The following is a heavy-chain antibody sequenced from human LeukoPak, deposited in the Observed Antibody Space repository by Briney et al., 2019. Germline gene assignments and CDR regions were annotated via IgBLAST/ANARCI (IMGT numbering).Heavy chain of an antibody. CDR3: AKRRRDGYNSDLEY. V-gene: IGHV3-23*01. D-gene: IGHD5-24*01. J-gene: IGHJ4*02. CDR2: INGSGGRT. CDR1: GFTFSNYA. Sequence: GGSLRLSCAASGFTFSNYAMNWVRQAPGKGLGWVSDINGSGGRTYYAESVKGRFTISRDNSKNTVYLELNTLRAEDTAVYYCAKRRRDGYNSDLEYWGQGTLVTVSS.